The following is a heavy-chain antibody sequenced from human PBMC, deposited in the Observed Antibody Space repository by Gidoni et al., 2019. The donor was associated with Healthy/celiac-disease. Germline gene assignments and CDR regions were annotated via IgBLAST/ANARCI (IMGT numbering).Heavy chain of an antibody. CDR1: GYTFTSYD. V-gene: IGHV1-8*02. CDR3: ARGGQQWLVRDFDY. J-gene: IGHJ4*02. Sequence: HVHLVQSGAEVKKPGASVKVACKASGYTFTSYDINWVRQATGQGLEWMGWMNPNSGNTGYGQKFQGRVTMTRNTSISTAYMELSSLRSEDTAVYYCARGGQQWLVRDFDYWGQGTLVTVSS. CDR2: MNPNSGNT. D-gene: IGHD6-19*01.